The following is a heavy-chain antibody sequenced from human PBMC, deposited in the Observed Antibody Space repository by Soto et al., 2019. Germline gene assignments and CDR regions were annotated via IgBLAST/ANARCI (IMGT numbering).Heavy chain of an antibody. D-gene: IGHD3-22*01. CDR3: ARHGGAHYDSSGYHYALDY. Sequence: GESLKISGKGSGYSFRNNLITAVRQMPGGGVEWMGRIDLSDSYKSYSPSFQGHVSFSADTSINTAYLQWSSLRASDTAMYYRARHGGAHYDSSGYHYALDYWGQGTPVTVS. CDR1: GYSFRNNL. J-gene: IGHJ4*02. CDR2: IDLSDSYK. V-gene: IGHV5-10-1*01.